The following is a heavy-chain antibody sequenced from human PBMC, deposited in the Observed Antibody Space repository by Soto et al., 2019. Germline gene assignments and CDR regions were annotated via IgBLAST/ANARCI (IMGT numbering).Heavy chain of an antibody. D-gene: IGHD5-18*01. CDR1: GYTFTSYG. CDR2: LSDYNGNT. CDR3: AREKPMARGYSYGSFDY. Sequence: QVQLVQSGAEVKKPGASLKVSCKASGYTFTSYGISWVRQAPGHGLEWRGWLSDYNGNTNYAQKLQARVTMTTDTSTSTAYMELRSLRSDDTVVYYCAREKPMARGYSYGSFDYWGQGTLVTVSS. V-gene: IGHV1-18*01. J-gene: IGHJ4*02.